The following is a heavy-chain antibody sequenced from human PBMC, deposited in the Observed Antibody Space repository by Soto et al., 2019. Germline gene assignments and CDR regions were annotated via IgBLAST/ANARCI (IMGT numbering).Heavy chain of an antibody. D-gene: IGHD3-10*01. J-gene: IGHJ3*02. Sequence: ASVKVSCKASGGTFSSYTISWVRQAPGQGLEWMGRIIPILGIANYAQKFQGRVTITADKSTSTAYMELSSLRSEDTAVYYCARGGYYYGSGSYSAFDIWGQGTMVTVSS. CDR1: GGTFSSYT. V-gene: IGHV1-69*02. CDR3: ARGGYYYGSGSYSAFDI. CDR2: IIPILGIA.